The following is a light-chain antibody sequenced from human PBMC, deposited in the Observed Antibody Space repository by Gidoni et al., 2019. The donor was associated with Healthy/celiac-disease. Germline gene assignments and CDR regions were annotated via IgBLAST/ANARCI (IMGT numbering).Light chain of an antibody. J-gene: IGLJ2*01. V-gene: IGLV3-1*01. CDR2: QDS. CDR3: QAWDSSTAGVV. CDR1: KLGDKY. Sequence: SYELTQPPSVSVSPGQTPSITCSGDKLGDKYACWYQQKPGQPPVLVIYQDSKRPSGIPERFSGSNSGNTATLTISGTQAMDEADYYCQAWDSSTAGVVFGGGTKLTVL.